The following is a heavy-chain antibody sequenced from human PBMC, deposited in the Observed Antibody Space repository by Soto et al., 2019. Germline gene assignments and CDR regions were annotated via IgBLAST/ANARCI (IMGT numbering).Heavy chain of an antibody. CDR2: FAGDFINT. D-gene: IGHD3-10*01. CDR1: GFTVNNYA. CDR3: VKERRLAVGGLDL. V-gene: IGHV3-23*01. Sequence: PGGSLRLSCAASGFTVNNYAKHWVRQVPGGGLEWASGFAGDFINTRYADSVRGRFTISRDTSKNPLSLRMVSLRVEDTAIYYCVKERRLAVGGLDLWSQGALVTVPQ. J-gene: IGHJ5*02.